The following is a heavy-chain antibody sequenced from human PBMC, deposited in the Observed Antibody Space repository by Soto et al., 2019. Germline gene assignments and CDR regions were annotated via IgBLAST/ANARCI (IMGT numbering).Heavy chain of an antibody. V-gene: IGHV3-74*01. J-gene: IGHJ4*02. D-gene: IGHD6-19*01. Sequence: VESGGVLVQPGGSLRLSCVASGFTFESHWMHWVRQAPGEGLVWVSRIKTDGYAEGYADSVKGRFTISRDNTKNTVYLQMTSLRAEDTAVYFCVRESGVAADCWGQGALVTVSS. CDR3: VRESGVAADC. CDR1: GFTFESHW. CDR2: IKTDGYAE.